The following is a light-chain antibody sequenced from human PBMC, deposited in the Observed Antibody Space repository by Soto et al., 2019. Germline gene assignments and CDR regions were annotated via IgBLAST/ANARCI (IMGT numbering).Light chain of an antibody. CDR1: SIDFVSYNR. CDR3: SLYTSENTYV. J-gene: IGLJ1*01. Sequence: QSVLTQPPSLSVSPGQAVTISCPETSIDFVSYNRVSWYQQPPGTAPKLIIYEASNRPSGVPDRFSGSKSGNTASLTISGLQAADEADYYCSLYTSENTYVFGTGTKV. CDR2: EAS. V-gene: IGLV2-18*01.